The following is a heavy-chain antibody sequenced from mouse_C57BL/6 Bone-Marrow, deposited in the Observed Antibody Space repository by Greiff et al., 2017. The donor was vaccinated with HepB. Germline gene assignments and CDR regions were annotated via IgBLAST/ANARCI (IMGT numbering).Heavy chain of an antibody. CDR1: GFNIKDYY. V-gene: IGHV14-2*01. CDR3: ARSRYGNPYYFGY. J-gene: IGHJ2*01. Sequence: VQLQQSGAELVKPGASVKLSCTASGFNIKDYYMHWVKQRTEQGLEWIGRIDPEDGETNYAPKFQGKATLTADTSSNTAYLQLSSLTSEDSAVYYCARSRYGNPYYFGYWGQGTTLTVSS. D-gene: IGHD2-10*02. CDR2: IDPEDGET.